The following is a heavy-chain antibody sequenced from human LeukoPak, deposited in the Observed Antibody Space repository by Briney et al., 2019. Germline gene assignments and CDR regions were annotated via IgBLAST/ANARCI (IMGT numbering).Heavy chain of an antibody. Sequence: ASVKVSCKASGYTFTSYDINWVRQATGQGLEWMGWMNPNSGNTGYAQKFQGRVTITRNTSISTAYMELSSLRSEDTAVYYCASAGIAAAEFDYWGQGTLVTVSS. V-gene: IGHV1-8*03. J-gene: IGHJ4*02. CDR1: GYTFTSYD. CDR3: ASAGIAAAEFDY. D-gene: IGHD6-13*01. CDR2: MNPNSGNT.